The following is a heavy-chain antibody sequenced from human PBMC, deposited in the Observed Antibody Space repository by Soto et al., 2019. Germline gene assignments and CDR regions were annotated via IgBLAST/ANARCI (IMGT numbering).Heavy chain of an antibody. Sequence: QLQLQESGSGLVKPSQTLSLTCAVSGGSISSGGYSWSWIRQPPGKGLEWIGYIYHSGSTYYNPSLKSRVTISVDRSKNQFSLKLSSVTAADTAVYYCARDPGYSYGSGSGYFDYWGQGTLVTVSS. J-gene: IGHJ4*02. V-gene: IGHV4-30-2*01. D-gene: IGHD5-18*01. CDR1: GGSISSGGYS. CDR3: ARDPGYSYGSGSGYFDY. CDR2: IYHSGST.